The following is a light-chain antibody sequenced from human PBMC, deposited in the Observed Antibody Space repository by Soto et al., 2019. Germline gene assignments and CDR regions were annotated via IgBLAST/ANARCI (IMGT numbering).Light chain of an antibody. J-gene: IGKJ1*01. CDR3: QQYNNWPPWT. Sequence: EIVMTLSPATLSVSPGERATLSCRASQSVSRNLAWYQQKPGQAPRLLIYGASTRATGIPARFSGSGSGTEFTLTISSLQSEDFAAYYCQQYNNWPPWTFGQGTKVEIK. V-gene: IGKV3-15*01. CDR1: QSVSRN. CDR2: GAS.